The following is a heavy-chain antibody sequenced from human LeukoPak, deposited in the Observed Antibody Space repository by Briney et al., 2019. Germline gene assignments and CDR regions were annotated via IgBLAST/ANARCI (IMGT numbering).Heavy chain of an antibody. CDR2: IYSGGST. D-gene: IGHD3-3*01. V-gene: IGHV3-53*01. Sequence: GGSLRLSCAASGFTFSSYWMSWVRQAPGKGLEWVSVIYSGGSTYYADSVKGRFTISRDNSKNTLYLQMNSLRAEDTAVYYCASIAGVVKDYWGQGTLVTVSS. CDR3: ASIAGVVKDY. J-gene: IGHJ4*02. CDR1: GFTFSSYW.